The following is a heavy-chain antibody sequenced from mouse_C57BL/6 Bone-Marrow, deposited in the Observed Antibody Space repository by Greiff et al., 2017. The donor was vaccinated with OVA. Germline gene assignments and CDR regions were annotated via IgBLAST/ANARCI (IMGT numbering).Heavy chain of an antibody. CDR1: GYSITSGYY. CDR2: ISYDGSN. Sequence: VQLVESGPGLVKPSQSLSLTCSVTGYSITSGYYWNWIRQFPGNKLEWMGYISYDGSNNYNPSLKNRISITRDTSKNQFFLKLNSVTTEDTATYYCASHFAYWGQGTLVTVSA. J-gene: IGHJ3*01. CDR3: ASHFAY. V-gene: IGHV3-6*01.